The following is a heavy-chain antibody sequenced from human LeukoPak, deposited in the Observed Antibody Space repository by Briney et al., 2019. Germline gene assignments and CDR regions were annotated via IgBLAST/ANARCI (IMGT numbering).Heavy chain of an antibody. CDR3: ARVRRSARDSGSSWSN. V-gene: IGHV3-48*01. Sequence: GGSLRLSCAASGFTFSSYSMNWVRQAPGKGLEWVSYISSSSSTIYYADSVKGRFTISRDNAKNSLYLQMNSLRAEDTAVYYCARVRRSARDSGSSWSNWGQGTLVTVSS. CDR1: GFTFSSYS. J-gene: IGHJ4*02. D-gene: IGHD6-13*01. CDR2: ISSSSSTI.